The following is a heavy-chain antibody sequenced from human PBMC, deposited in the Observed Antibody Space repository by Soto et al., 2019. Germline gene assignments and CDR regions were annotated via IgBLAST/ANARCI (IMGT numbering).Heavy chain of an antibody. CDR1: GYTFTGYY. Sequence: AASVKVSCKASGYTFTGYYMHWVRQAPGQGLEWMGWINPNSGGTNYAQKFQGRVTMTRDTSISTAYMELSRLRSDDTAVYYCSLSSGLTLPFDYWGQRTLVTVSS. D-gene: IGHD3-22*01. CDR3: SLSSGLTLPFDY. CDR2: INPNSGGT. V-gene: IGHV1-2*02. J-gene: IGHJ4*02.